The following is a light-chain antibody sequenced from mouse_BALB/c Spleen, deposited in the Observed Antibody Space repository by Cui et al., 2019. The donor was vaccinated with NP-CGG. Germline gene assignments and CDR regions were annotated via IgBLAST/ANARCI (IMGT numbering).Light chain of an antibody. J-gene: IGLJ1*01. CDR2: GTN. CDR1: TGAVTTSNY. CDR3: ALWYSNHWV. V-gene: IGLV1*01. Sequence: LGTHDSAITTSPGETVTLTCRSSTGAVTTSNYANWVQEKPDHLFTGLIGGTNNRAPGVPARFSGSLIGDKAALTITGAQTEDEAIYFCALWYSNHWVFGGGTKLTVL.